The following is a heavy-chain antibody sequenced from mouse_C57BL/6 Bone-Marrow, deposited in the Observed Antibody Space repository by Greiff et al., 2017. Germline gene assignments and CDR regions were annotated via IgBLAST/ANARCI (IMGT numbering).Heavy chain of an antibody. V-gene: IGHV1-69*01. D-gene: IGHD1-1*01. CDR1: GYTFTSYW. CDR2: IDPSDSYT. CDR3: ARDPLITTVVAKGWYFDV. Sequence: QVQLQQPGAELVMPGASVKLSCKASGYTFTSYWMHWVKQRPGQGLEWIGEIDPSDSYTNYNQKFKGKSTLTVDKSSSTAYMQLSSLTSEDSAVYYCARDPLITTVVAKGWYFDVWGTGTTVTVSS. J-gene: IGHJ1*03.